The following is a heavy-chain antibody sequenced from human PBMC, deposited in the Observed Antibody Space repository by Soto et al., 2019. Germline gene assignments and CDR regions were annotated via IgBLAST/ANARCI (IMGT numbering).Heavy chain of an antibody. CDR1: GGSIGSGAYY. J-gene: IGHJ3*02. D-gene: IGHD4-17*01. Sequence: QVQLQVSGPGLLKPSQTLSLTCSVSGGSIGSGAYYWSWIRQHPGEGLEWIGYIAYSGSTYYNPSLKSRVSISVDTSKNQLSLRLSSVTPADTAVYYCARDPTSVTKGAFDIWGQGTMVTVSS. CDR3: ARDPTSVTKGAFDI. CDR2: IAYSGST. V-gene: IGHV4-31*03.